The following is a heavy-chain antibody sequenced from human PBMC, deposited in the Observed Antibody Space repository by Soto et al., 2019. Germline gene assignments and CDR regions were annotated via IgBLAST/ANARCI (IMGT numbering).Heavy chain of an antibody. V-gene: IGHV3-23*01. CDR2: ISGSGGST. CDR1: GFTFSSYA. CDR3: AKDPGQQWLPQGYYYYGMDV. Sequence: GGSLRLSCAASGFTFSSYAMSWVRQAPGKGLEWVSAISGSGGSTYYADSVKGRFTISRDNSKNTLYLQMNSLRAEDTAVYYCAKDPGQQWLPQGYYYYGMDVWGQGTTVTVSS. D-gene: IGHD6-19*01. J-gene: IGHJ6*02.